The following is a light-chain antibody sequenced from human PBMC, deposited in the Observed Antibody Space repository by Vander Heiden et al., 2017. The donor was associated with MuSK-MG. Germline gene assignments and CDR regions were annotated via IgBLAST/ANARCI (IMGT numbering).Light chain of an antibody. V-gene: IGKV1D-12*01. CDR3: QQAKIYPIT. Sequence: DIQMTQSPSSVSASVGDRVTISCRASQGVDNWLAWYQQKPGKAPKLLIYATSNLQTGVPSRFRGSESGTDFMLTISSLQPEDFATYYCQQAKIYPITFGQGTQLDIK. CDR1: QGVDNW. J-gene: IGKJ5*01. CDR2: ATS.